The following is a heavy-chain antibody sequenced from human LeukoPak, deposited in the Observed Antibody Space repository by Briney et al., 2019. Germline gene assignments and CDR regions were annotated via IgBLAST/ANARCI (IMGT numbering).Heavy chain of an antibody. D-gene: IGHD6-13*01. J-gene: IGHJ4*02. CDR1: GFTFSSYS. CDR2: ISSSSSYI. CDR3: ASISGAGAAAGHRDY. V-gene: IGHV3-21*01. Sequence: GGSLRLSCAASGFTFSSYSMNWVRQAPGKGLEWVSSISSSSSYIYYADSVKARFTISRDNAKNSLYLQMNSLRAEDTAVYYCASISGAGAAAGHRDYWGQGTLVTVSS.